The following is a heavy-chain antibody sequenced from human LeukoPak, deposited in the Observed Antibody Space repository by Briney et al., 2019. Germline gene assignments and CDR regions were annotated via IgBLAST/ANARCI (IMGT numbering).Heavy chain of an antibody. Sequence: SETLSLTYTVSGGSISSYYWSWIRQPPGKGLEWIGYIYYSGSTNYNPSLKSRVTISVDTSKNQFSLKLSSVTAADTAVYYCASKYYGDYGWYFDYWGQGTLVTVSS. J-gene: IGHJ4*02. CDR3: ASKYYGDYGWYFDY. V-gene: IGHV4-59*08. CDR2: IYYSGST. D-gene: IGHD4-17*01. CDR1: GGSISSYY.